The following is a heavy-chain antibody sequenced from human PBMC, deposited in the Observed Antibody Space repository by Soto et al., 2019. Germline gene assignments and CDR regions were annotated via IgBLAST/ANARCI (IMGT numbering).Heavy chain of an antibody. J-gene: IGHJ4*02. V-gene: IGHV3-21*01. CDR3: ARDAGYSSGHFDY. Sequence: EVQLEESGGGLVKPGGSLRLSCAASGFTFSSYSMNWVRQAPGKGLEWVSSISSSSSYIYYADSVKGRFTISRDNAKNSLYLQMNSLRAEDTAVYYCARDAGYSSGHFDYWGQGTLVTVSS. D-gene: IGHD6-19*01. CDR2: ISSSSSYI. CDR1: GFTFSSYS.